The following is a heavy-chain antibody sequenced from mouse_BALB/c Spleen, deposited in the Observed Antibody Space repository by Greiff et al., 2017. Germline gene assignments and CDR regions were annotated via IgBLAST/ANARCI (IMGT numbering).Heavy chain of an antibody. J-gene: IGHJ4*01. CDR1: GYTFTDYN. CDR2: IYPGNVNT. D-gene: IGHD1-1*02. Sequence: QVQLKESGPELVKPGASVKIPCKASGYTFTDYNMDWVKQRPGQGLEWIGWIYPGNVNTKYNEKFKGKATLTADKSSSTAYMQLSSLTSEDSAVYFCARWWYVGEDAMDYWGQGTSVTVSS. V-gene: IGHV1-84*01. CDR3: ARWWYVGEDAMDY.